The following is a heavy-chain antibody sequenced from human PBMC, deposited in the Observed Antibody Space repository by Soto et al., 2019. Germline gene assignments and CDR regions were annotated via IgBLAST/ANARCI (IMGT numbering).Heavy chain of an antibody. CDR3: GALGTAMVQHRDY. J-gene: IGHJ4*02. D-gene: IGHD5-18*01. CDR1: GFTFSNHW. CDR2: IKNDERET. Sequence: GVSLRLSCVTSGFTFSNHWMSWVRQASGKGLEWVTCIKNDERETYYVDSVKGRFTISRDNAKNSLYLQMHSLRVEDTAVYFSGALGTAMVQHRDYWGQGTLVKVSS. V-gene: IGHV3-7*03.